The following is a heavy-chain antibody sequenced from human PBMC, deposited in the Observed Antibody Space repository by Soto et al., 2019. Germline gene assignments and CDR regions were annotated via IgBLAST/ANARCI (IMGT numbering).Heavy chain of an antibody. D-gene: IGHD6-13*01. CDR2: MNSISDT. CDR3: ARYEIAAAFTS. V-gene: IGHV1-8*01. J-gene: IGHJ5*02. CDR1: GYTSTNLD. Sequence: ASVKVSCKASGYTSTNLDINWVRQAPGQGLEWMGWMNSISDTGCAQKFQGRLTMTRDTSTRTVYMELSSLRSDDTAVYYCARYEIAAAFTSWGQGTPVTVSS.